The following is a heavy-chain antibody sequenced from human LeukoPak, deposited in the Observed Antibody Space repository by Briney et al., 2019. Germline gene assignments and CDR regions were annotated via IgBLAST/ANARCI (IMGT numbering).Heavy chain of an antibody. CDR2: IYTSGST. CDR3: ARQTGGQLWFMFDY. J-gene: IGHJ4*02. Sequence: SETLSLTCAVSGGSISSGSYYWSWIRQPAGKGLEWTGRIYTSGSTNYNPSLKSRVTISVDTSKNQFSLKLSSVTAADTAVYYCARQTGGQLWFMFDYWGQGTLVTVSS. D-gene: IGHD5-18*01. V-gene: IGHV4-61*02. CDR1: GGSISSGSYY.